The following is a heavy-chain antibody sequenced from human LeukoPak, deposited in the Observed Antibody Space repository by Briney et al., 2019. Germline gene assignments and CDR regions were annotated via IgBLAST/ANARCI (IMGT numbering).Heavy chain of an antibody. V-gene: IGHV3-23*01. D-gene: IGHD3-22*01. CDR2: ISGSGGST. CDR1: GFTFSSYA. CDR3: SKGSGYYIDYFKY. J-gene: IGHJ4*02. Sequence: GALRLSCVASGFTFSSYAMSWVRQAPGKGLVWVSAISGSGGSTYYEDSVKGRFTISRDNSKTTLYLQMHSMRAEATAVYYCSKGSGYYIDYFKYWGRGSQLSVPS.